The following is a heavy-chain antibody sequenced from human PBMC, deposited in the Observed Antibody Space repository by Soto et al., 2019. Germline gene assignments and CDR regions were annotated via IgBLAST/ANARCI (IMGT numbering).Heavy chain of an antibody. Sequence: EVQLLESVGGLVQPGGSLRLSCAASGFTFISYAMNWVRQAPGKGLQWVSAISGGGDATFYADSVKGRFTISRDNSRNTVTLQMNSLGADDTAVYYCARKVPGSTTRPDYWYFDLWGRGTLVTVSS. CDR2: ISGGGDAT. D-gene: IGHD3-10*01. CDR1: GFTFISYA. J-gene: IGHJ2*01. V-gene: IGHV3-23*01. CDR3: ARKVPGSTTRPDYWYFDL.